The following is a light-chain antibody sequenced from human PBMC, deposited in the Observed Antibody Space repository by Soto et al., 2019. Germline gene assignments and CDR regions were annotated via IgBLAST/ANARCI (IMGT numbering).Light chain of an antibody. V-gene: IGKV3-11*01. CDR3: QHRANWPLT. J-gene: IGKJ4*01. CDR2: DAS. Sequence: EIVLTQSPATQSLSPGDRATLSCRASQSVSSYLAWYQQRPGQAPRLLIYDASNRATGVPARFSGSGSGTDFTLTISSLEPEDFAVDYCQHRANWPLTFGGGTKLEIK. CDR1: QSVSSY.